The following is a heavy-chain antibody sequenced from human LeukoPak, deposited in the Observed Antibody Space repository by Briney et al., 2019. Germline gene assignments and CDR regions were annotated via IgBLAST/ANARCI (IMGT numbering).Heavy chain of an antibody. J-gene: IGHJ4*02. CDR2: ISGSGGST. V-gene: IGHV3-23*01. CDR1: GFTFSNYE. Sequence: GGSLRLSCAASGFTFSNYEMNWVRQAPGKGLEWVSAISGSGGSTYYADSVKGRFTISRDNSKNTLYLQMNSLRAEDTAVYYCAKGLAKVAATGFDYWGQGTLVIVSS. CDR3: AKGLAKVAATGFDY. D-gene: IGHD2-15*01.